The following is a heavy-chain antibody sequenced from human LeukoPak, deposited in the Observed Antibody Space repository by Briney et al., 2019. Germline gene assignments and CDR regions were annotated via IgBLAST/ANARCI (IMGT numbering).Heavy chain of an antibody. CDR2: ISYDGSNK. CDR3: AKGRASSSWYDY. J-gene: IGHJ4*02. CDR1: GFTFSSYG. Sequence: GVSLRLSCAASGFTFSSYGRHWVRQAPGKGLEWVAVISYDGSNKYYADSVKGRFTISRDNSKNTLYLQMNSLRAKDTAVYYCAKGRASSSWYDYWGQGTLVTVSS. V-gene: IGHV3-30*18. D-gene: IGHD6-13*01.